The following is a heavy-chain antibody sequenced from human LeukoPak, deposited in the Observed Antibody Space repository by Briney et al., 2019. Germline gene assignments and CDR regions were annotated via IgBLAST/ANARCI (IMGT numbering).Heavy chain of an antibody. Sequence: KSSETPSLTCTVSGGPISSYYWSWIRQPPGKGLEWIGYIYYSGSTNYNPSLKSRVTISVDTSKNQFSLKLSSVTAADTAVYYCARQDGEMALDLWGRGTLVTVSS. J-gene: IGHJ2*01. CDR2: IYYSGST. D-gene: IGHD2-21*01. CDR3: ARQDGEMALDL. V-gene: IGHV4-59*08. CDR1: GGPISSYY.